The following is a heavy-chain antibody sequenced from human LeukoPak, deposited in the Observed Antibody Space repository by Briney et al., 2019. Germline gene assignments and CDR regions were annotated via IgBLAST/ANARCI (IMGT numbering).Heavy chain of an antibody. CDR2: IWYDGSNK. CDR1: GFTFSSYG. V-gene: IGHV3-33*01. J-gene: IGHJ6*02. CDR3: ARDRIVVIPTYRMDV. D-gene: IGHD2-2*01. Sequence: GGSLRLSCAASGFTFSSYGMHWVRQAPGKGLEWVAVIWYDGSNKYYVDSVKGRFTISRDNSKNTLYLQMNSLRAVDTAVYYCARDRIVVIPTYRMDVWGQGTTVTVSS.